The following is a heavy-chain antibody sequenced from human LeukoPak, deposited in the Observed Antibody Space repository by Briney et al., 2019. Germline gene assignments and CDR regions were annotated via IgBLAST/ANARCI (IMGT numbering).Heavy chain of an antibody. CDR2: IYYSGST. V-gene: IGHV4-59*01. J-gene: IGHJ4*02. CDR1: GGSISSYY. D-gene: IGHD5-18*01. Sequence: SETLSLTCTVSGGSISSYYWSWIRQPPGKGLEWIGYIYYSGSTNYNPSLMSRVTISVDTSKNQFSLKLSSVTAADTAVYYCARGATAMPIGDYWGQGTLVTVSS. CDR3: ARGATAMPIGDY.